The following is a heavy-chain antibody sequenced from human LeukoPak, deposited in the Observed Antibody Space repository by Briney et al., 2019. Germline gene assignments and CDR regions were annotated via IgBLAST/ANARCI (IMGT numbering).Heavy chain of an antibody. CDR3: ARPSTGAFHI. V-gene: IGHV3-21*04. CDR2: ISSSSSYI. Sequence: PGGSLRLSCAASGFTFSSYSMNWVRQAPGKGLEWVSSISSSSSYIYYADSVRGRFTISRDNSKNTLYLQMDNLRAEDTAVYYCARPSTGAFHIWGQGTMVTVSS. D-gene: IGHD4-17*01. J-gene: IGHJ3*02. CDR1: GFTFSSYS.